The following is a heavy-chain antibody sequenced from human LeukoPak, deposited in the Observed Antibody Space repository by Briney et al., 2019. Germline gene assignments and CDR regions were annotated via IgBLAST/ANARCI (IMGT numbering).Heavy chain of an antibody. J-gene: IGHJ4*02. CDR1: GGSFSGYY. CDR2: INHSGST. CDR3: ARGPPLYNAYDILTGYLPFDY. D-gene: IGHD3-9*01. Sequence: SETLSLTCAVYGGSFSGYYWGWIRQPPGKGLEWIGEINHSGSTNYNPSLKSRVTISVDTSKNQFSLKLSSVTAADTAVYYCARGPPLYNAYDILTGYLPFDYWGQGTLVTVSS. V-gene: IGHV4-34*01.